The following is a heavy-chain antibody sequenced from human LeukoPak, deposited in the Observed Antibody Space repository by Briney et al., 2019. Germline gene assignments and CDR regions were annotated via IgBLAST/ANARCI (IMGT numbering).Heavy chain of an antibody. CDR2: INPNSGGT. CDR3: AREGITIFGVVGIYYYYGMDV. D-gene: IGHD3-3*01. CDR1: GYTFTGYY. V-gene: IGHV1-2*02. J-gene: IGHJ6*02. Sequence: GASVKVSCKASGYTFTGYYMHWVRQAPGQGLEWMGWINPNSGGTNYAQKFQGRVTMTRDTSISTAYMELSRLRSDDTAVYYCAREGITIFGVVGIYYYYGMDVWGQGTTVTVSS.